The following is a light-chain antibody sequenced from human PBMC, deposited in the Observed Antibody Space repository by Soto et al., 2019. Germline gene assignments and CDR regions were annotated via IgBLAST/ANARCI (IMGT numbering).Light chain of an antibody. CDR2: EVN. CDR3: ISYSFTTAVV. Sequence: QSVLTQPPSASGSPGQSVTISCTGTSSDIGDYNYVSWYQQHPGKAPKLMIYEVNKRPSDVPDRFSGSKSGNTASLTVSGLHTDDEANYYCISYSFTTAVVICGGTKLTVL. V-gene: IGLV2-8*01. J-gene: IGLJ2*01. CDR1: SSDIGDYNY.